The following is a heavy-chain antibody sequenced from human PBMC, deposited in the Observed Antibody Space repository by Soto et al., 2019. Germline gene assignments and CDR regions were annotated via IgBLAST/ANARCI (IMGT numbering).Heavy chain of an antibody. J-gene: IGHJ4*02. CDR3: ARDSEELAGAPVDY. CDR1: GGSFSGYY. CDR2: INHSGST. D-gene: IGHD1-26*01. V-gene: IGHV4-34*01. Sequence: SETLSLTCAVSGGSFSGYYWSWIRQPPGKGLEWIGEINHSGSTNYNPSLKSRVTISVDTSKNQFSLKLSSVTAADTAVYYCARDSEELAGAPVDYWGQGTLVTVSS.